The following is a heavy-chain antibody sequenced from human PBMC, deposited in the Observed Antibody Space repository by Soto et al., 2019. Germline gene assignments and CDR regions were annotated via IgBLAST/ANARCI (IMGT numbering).Heavy chain of an antibody. CDR1: GGSISSSSYY. CDR2: IYYSGST. D-gene: IGHD2-2*01. Sequence: QLQLQESGPGLVKPSETLSLTCTVSGGSISSSSYYWGWIRQPPGKGLEWIGSIYYSGSTYYNPSLKSRVTISVDTSKNQFSLKLSSVTAADTAVYYCARHFGRYQLPQYYYYYYGMDVWGQGTTVTVSS. CDR3: ARHFGRYQLPQYYYYYYGMDV. V-gene: IGHV4-39*01. J-gene: IGHJ6*02.